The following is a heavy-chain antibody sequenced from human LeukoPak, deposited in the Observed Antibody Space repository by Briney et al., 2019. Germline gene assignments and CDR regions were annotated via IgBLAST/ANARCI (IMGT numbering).Heavy chain of an antibody. CDR3: ARGTYYYDSSGYPFIDY. Sequence: PGGSLRLSCAASGFIFSDYYMSWIRQAPGKGLEWVAVISYDGSNKYYADSVKGRLTISRDNSKNTLYLQMNSLRAEDTAVYYCARGTYYYDSSGYPFIDYWGQGTLVTVSS. V-gene: IGHV3-30-3*01. D-gene: IGHD3-22*01. J-gene: IGHJ4*02. CDR1: GFIFSDYY. CDR2: ISYDGSNK.